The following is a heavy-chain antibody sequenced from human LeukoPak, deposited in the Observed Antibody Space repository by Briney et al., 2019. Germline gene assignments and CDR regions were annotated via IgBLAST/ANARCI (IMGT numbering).Heavy chain of an antibody. CDR3: ARDTFWSGYYTGHYYYYGMDV. Sequence: SETLSLTCAVYGGSFSGYYWSWIRQPPGKGLEWIGEINHSGSTNYNPSLKSRVTISVDTSKNQFSLKLSSVTAADTAVYYCARDTFWSGYYTGHYYYYGMDVWGQGTTVTVSS. V-gene: IGHV4-34*01. D-gene: IGHD3-3*01. CDR1: GGSFSGYY. CDR2: INHSGST. J-gene: IGHJ6*02.